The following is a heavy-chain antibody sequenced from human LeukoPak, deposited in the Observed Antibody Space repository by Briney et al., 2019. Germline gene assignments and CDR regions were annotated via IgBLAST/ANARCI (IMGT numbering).Heavy chain of an antibody. D-gene: IGHD2/OR15-2a*01. CDR1: GFTVSSNY. Sequence: GGSLRLSCAASGFTVSSNYMSWVRQAPGKGLEWVSVIYSGGSTYYADSVKGRFTISRDNSKNTLYLQMNSLRAEDTAVYYCARWALFYVEHDGGFDYWGQGTLVTVSS. J-gene: IGHJ4*02. CDR2: IYSGGST. CDR3: ARWALFYVEHDGGFDY. V-gene: IGHV3-53*01.